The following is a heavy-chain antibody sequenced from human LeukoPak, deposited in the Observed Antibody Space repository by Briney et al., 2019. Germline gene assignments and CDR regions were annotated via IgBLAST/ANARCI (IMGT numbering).Heavy chain of an antibody. CDR2: IYFSGTT. V-gene: IGHV4-39*01. CDR3: ARRITIGGAKGSFDV. J-gene: IGHJ3*01. D-gene: IGHD1-26*01. Sequence: SETLSLTCTVSGGSISSSSHYWGWIRQPPGKGLEWLGSIYFSGTTYYNPSLKSRLTISVDTSKNQFSLKLTSVTAADTAIYYCARRITIGGAKGSFDVWGQGTMVTVSS. CDR1: GGSISSSSHY.